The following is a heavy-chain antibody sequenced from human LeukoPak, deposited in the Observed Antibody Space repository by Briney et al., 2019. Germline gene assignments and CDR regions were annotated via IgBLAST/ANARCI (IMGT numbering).Heavy chain of an antibody. V-gene: IGHV1-46*01. CDR3: ARSPNDYGDY. Sequence: GASVKVSCKASGYTFTSYYMHWVRQAPGQGLEWMGIINPSGGSTSYAQKFQGRVTMTRDTSTSTVYMEPSSLRSEDTAVYFCARSPNDYGDYWDQGTLVTVSS. CDR2: INPSGGST. J-gene: IGHJ4*02. CDR1: GYTFTSYY.